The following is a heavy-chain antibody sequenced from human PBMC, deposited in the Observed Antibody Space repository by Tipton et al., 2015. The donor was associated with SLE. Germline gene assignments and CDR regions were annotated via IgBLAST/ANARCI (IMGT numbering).Heavy chain of an antibody. V-gene: IGHV4-59*01. CDR3: ARANWDAFDI. Sequence: LRLSCTVSGGSISSYYWSWIRQPPGKGLEWIGYIYYSGSTNYNPSLKSRVTISVDTSKNQFSLKLSSVTAADTAVYYCARANWDAFDIWGQGTMVTVSS. CDR2: IYYSGST. CDR1: GGSISSYY. J-gene: IGHJ3*02. D-gene: IGHD1-1*01.